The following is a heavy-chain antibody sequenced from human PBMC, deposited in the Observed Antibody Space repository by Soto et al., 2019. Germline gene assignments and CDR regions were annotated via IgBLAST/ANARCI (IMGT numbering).Heavy chain of an antibody. CDR3: AHSQAKYSGSYPFGY. CDR1: GFSLGTNGVG. V-gene: IGHV2-5*01. D-gene: IGHD1-26*01. Sequence: SGPTLVNPTQTLTLTCTFSGFSLGTNGVGVGWIRQPPGKALERLALIYWNDDKRYSPSLKSRLTITKDTSKNQVVLTMTNMDPVDTATYYCAHSQAKYSGSYPFGYWGQGTLVTVSS. CDR2: IYWNDDK. J-gene: IGHJ4*02.